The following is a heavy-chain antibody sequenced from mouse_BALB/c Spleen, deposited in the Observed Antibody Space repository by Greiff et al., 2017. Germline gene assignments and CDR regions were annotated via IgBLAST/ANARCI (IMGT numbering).Heavy chain of an antibody. V-gene: IGHV1S29*02. CDR2: IYPYNGGT. J-gene: IGHJ3*01. D-gene: IGHD3-3*01. Sequence: VQLKQSGPELVKPGASVKISCKASGYTFTDYNMHWVKQSHGKSLEWIGYIYPYNGGTGYNQKFKSKATLTVDNSSSTAYMELRSLTSEDSAVYYCARGGQLFAYWGQGTLVTVSA. CDR1: GYTFTDYN. CDR3: ARGGQLFAY.